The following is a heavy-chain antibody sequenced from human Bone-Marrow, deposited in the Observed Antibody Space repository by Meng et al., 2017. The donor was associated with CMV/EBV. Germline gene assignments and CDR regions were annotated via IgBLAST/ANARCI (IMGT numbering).Heavy chain of an antibody. Sequence: GSLRLSCNVSGGSISSYYWSWIRQPPGKGLEWIGFMNSGGSANYNPSLRSRVTISVDMSKNQFSLRLSSVTAADTAVYYCARLGRVPADPDYYYYGMDVWGQGTTVTVSS. CDR3: ARLGRVPADPDYYYYGMDV. CDR2: MNSGGSA. J-gene: IGHJ6*02. CDR1: GGSISSYY. V-gene: IGHV4-59*01. D-gene: IGHD2-2*01.